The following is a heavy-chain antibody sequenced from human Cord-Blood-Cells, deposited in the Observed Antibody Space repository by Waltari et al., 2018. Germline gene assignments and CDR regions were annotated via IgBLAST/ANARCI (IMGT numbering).Heavy chain of an antibody. CDR1: GYSISSGYY. Sequence: QVQLQESGPGLVKPSETLSLTCAVSGYSISSGYYWGWIRQPPGKGREWIGSIYHSGSTYYNPSLKSRVTTSVDTSKSQVALTLGSVTAADRAGYYCAREGGIATAGADYWGQGTLVTVSS. D-gene: IGHD6-13*01. J-gene: IGHJ4*02. V-gene: IGHV4-38-2*02. CDR3: AREGGIATAGADY. CDR2: IYHSGST.